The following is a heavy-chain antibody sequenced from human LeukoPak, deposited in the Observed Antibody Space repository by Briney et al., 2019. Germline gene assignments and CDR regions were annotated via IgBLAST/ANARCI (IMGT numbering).Heavy chain of an antibody. V-gene: IGHV4-59*01. Sequence: SETLSLTCTVSGGSISSYYWSWIRQPPGKGLEWIGYIYYSGSTNYNPSLKSRVTISVDTSKNQFSLKLSSVTAADTAVYYCARDICSSTSCYLGAFDIWRQGTMVTVSS. D-gene: IGHD2-2*01. J-gene: IGHJ3*02. CDR2: IYYSGST. CDR1: GGSISSYY. CDR3: ARDICSSTSCYLGAFDI.